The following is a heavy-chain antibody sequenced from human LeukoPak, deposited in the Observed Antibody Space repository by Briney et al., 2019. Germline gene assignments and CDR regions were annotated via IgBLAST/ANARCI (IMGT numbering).Heavy chain of an antibody. CDR1: GFTFSNYG. Sequence: GGSLRLSCAASGFTFSNYGIHWVRQAPGKGLEWVAVIWNDGFNKYYADSVKGRFTISRDNAKNSLYLQMSSLRADDTAVYYCARKGELERRRSWDYWGQGTLVTVSS. CDR2: IWNDGFNK. D-gene: IGHD1-1*01. CDR3: ARKGELERRRSWDY. V-gene: IGHV3-33*01. J-gene: IGHJ4*02.